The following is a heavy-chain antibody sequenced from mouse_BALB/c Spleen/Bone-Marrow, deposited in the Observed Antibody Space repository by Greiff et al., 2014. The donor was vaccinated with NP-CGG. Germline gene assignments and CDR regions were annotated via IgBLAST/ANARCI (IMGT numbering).Heavy chain of an antibody. CDR2: ISNGGST. Sequence: LVESGGDLVKPGGSLKLSCAASGFTFSGYAMSWVRQTPEKRLEWVASISNGGSTYYPDSVKGRFTISRDNARNILYLQMTSLRSEDTAMYYCTRGRRDYGWYFDVWGAGTTVTVSS. J-gene: IGHJ1*01. CDR3: TRGRRDYGWYFDV. CDR1: GFTFSGYA. D-gene: IGHD2-4*01. V-gene: IGHV5-6-5*01.